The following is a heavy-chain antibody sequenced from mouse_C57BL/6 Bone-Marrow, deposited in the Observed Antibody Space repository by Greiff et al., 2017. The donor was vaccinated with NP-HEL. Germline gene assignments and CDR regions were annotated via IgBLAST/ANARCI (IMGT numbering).Heavy chain of an antibody. Sequence: VQLQQPGAELVRPGSSVKLSCKASGYTFTSYWMDWVKQRPGQGLEWIGNIYPSDSETHYNQKFKDKATLTVDKSSSTAYMQLSSLTSEASAVYYGARGGNLYYFDYWGQGTTLTVSS. CDR1: GYTFTSYW. CDR2: IYPSDSET. CDR3: ARGGNLYYFDY. J-gene: IGHJ2*01. V-gene: IGHV1-61*01. D-gene: IGHD2-1*01.